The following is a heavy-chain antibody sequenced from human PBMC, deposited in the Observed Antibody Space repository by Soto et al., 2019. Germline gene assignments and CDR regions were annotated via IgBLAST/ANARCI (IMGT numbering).Heavy chain of an antibody. CDR2: IYHSGST. D-gene: IGHD2-2*01. CDR1: GGCISSSNW. V-gene: IGHV4-4*02. CDR3: ARRIVGYCSSTSCYGFDY. Sequence: QVQLQESGPGLVKPSGTLSLTCAVSGGCISSSNWWSWVRQPPGKGLEWIGEIYHSGSTNYNPSLKSRVTISVDKSKNQFSLKLSSVTAADTAVYYCARRIVGYCSSTSCYGFDYWGQGTLVTVSS. J-gene: IGHJ4*02.